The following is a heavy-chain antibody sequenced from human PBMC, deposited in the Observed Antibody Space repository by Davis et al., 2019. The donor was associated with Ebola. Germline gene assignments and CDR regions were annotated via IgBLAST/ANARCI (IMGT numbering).Heavy chain of an antibody. D-gene: IGHD3-16*01. CDR3: AHDVYY. V-gene: IGHV4-34*08. CDR2: VNHRGGT. CDR1: GFTFITYG. J-gene: IGHJ4*02. Sequence: ESLKISCAASGFTFITYGMHWVRQSPGKGLEWIGEVNHRGGTNYNPSLKSRVTISVDTSKNQFSLKLSSVTAADTAVYYCAHDVYYWGQGTLVTVSS.